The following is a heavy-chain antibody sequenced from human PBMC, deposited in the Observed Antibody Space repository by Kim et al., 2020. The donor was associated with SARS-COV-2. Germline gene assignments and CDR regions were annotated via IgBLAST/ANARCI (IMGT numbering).Heavy chain of an antibody. J-gene: IGHJ6*02. D-gene: IGHD6-25*01. V-gene: IGHV3-72*01. CDR3: ARDTAAAMDV. Sequence: YSPSVKGRFIVSKENSKNSLYLQMNSLKTEDTAVYYCARDTAAAMDVWGQGTTVTVSS.